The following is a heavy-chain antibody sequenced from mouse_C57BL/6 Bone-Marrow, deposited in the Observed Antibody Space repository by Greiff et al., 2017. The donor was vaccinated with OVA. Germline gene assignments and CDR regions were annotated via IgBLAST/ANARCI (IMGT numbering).Heavy chain of an antibody. D-gene: IGHD1-1*01. CDR2: IYPGSGNT. V-gene: IGHV1-76*01. CDR1: GYTFTDYY. J-gene: IGHJ2*01. CDR3: ARRDYGSSGGYYFDY. Sequence: QVQLQQSGAELVRPGASVKLSCKASGYTFTDYYINWVQQRPGPGLEWIARIYPGSGNTYYNEKFKGKATLTAEKSSSTAYMQLSSLTSEDSAVYFCARRDYGSSGGYYFDYWGQGTTLTVSS.